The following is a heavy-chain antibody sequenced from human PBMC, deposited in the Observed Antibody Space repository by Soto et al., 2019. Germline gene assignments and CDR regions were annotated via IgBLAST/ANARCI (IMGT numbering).Heavy chain of an antibody. CDR3: AHPTVRTHDAFDI. V-gene: IGHV4-31*03. D-gene: IGHD2-2*01. CDR2: IYYSGST. J-gene: IGHJ3*02. Sequence: QVQLQESGPGLVKPSQTLSLTCTVSAGSISSGGYYWSWIRQHPGKGLEWIGYIYYSGSTYYNPSLKSRVTISVDTSKNQFSLKLSSVTAADTSVYYCAHPTVRTHDAFDIWGQGTMVTVSS. CDR1: AGSISSGGYY.